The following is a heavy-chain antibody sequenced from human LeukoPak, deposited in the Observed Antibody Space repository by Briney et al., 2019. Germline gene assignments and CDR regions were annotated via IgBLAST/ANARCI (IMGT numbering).Heavy chain of an antibody. J-gene: IGHJ4*02. D-gene: IGHD2-15*01. CDR3: AKDRFQVVVAATRYFDY. V-gene: IGHV3-23*01. CDR2: ISGSGGST. Sequence: GGSLRLSCAASGFTFSSYAMSWIRQAPGKGLEWVSAISGSGGSTYYADSVKGRFTISRGNSKNTLYLQMNSLRAEDTAVYYCAKDRFQVVVAATRYFDYWGQGTLVTVSS. CDR1: GFTFSSYA.